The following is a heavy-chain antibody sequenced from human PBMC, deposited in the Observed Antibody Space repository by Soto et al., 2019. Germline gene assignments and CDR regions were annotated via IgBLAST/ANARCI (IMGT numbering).Heavy chain of an antibody. CDR2: IYYSGST. V-gene: IGHV4-31*03. D-gene: IGHD4-17*01. Sequence: PSETLSLTCTVSGGSISSGGYYWSWIRQHPGKGLEWIGYIYYSGSTYYNPSLKSRVTISVDTSKNQFSLKLSSVTAADTAVYYCAREGAVTTSAFDIWGQGTMVTVSS. J-gene: IGHJ3*02. CDR3: AREGAVTTSAFDI. CDR1: GGSISSGGYY.